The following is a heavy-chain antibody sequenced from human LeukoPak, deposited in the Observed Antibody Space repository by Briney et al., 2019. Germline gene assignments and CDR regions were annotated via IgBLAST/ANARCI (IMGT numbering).Heavy chain of an antibody. J-gene: IGHJ5*02. CDR1: GLYFSNAW. Sequence: PGGSLRLSCTASGLYFSNAWMNWVRQAPGKGLEWVGRIKSKLDGETTNYGAPVEGRFTISRDDSKNTVYLRMNNLKTEDTGIYYCIDFLSDAEPRGQGTPVIVSS. V-gene: IGHV3-15*07. D-gene: IGHD3-3*01. CDR3: IDFLSDAEP. CDR2: IKSKLDGETT.